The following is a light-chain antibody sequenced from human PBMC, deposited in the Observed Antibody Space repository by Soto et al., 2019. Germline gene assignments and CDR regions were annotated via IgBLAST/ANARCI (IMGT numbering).Light chain of an antibody. CDR3: SSYTSSNTVV. CDR2: DVS. Sequence: QSALTQPACVSGSPGQSITISCTGTSSDVGSYNYVSWYQQYPDKAPKLMIYDVSNRPSGVSNRFSGSKSGNTASLTISGLQAEDEADYYCSSYTSSNTVVFGGGTKLTVL. J-gene: IGLJ3*02. V-gene: IGLV2-14*03. CDR1: SSDVGSYNY.